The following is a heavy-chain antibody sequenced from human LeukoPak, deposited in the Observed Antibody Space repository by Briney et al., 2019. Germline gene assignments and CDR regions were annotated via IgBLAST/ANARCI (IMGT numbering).Heavy chain of an antibody. Sequence: SETLSLTCTVSGYSISNGYYWGWVRQPPGKGLEWIGSIYHSGSTYYNPSLKSRVTISVDTSKNQFSLKLSSVTAADTAVYYCARRVLRYFDWSFTRSWFDPWGQGTLVTVSS. D-gene: IGHD3-9*01. J-gene: IGHJ5*02. CDR3: ARRVLRYFDWSFTRSWFDP. V-gene: IGHV4-38-2*02. CDR1: GYSISNGYY. CDR2: IYHSGST.